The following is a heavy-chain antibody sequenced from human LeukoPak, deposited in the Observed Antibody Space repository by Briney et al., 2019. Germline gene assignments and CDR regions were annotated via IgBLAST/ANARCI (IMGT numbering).Heavy chain of an antibody. D-gene: IGHD1-26*01. CDR2: ISGSGGTT. J-gene: IGHJ4*02. CDR3: AKALKRTSARNFGSCLDY. V-gene: IGHV3-23*01. Sequence: GGSLRLSCAASGFSFSSYAMSWVRQAPEKGPEWVSTISGSGGTTIYADSMKGRLTISRDNPKNTLYLHMNSLRTEDTTVYYCAKALKRTSARNFGSCLDYWGQGTLVTVYS. CDR1: GFSFSSYA.